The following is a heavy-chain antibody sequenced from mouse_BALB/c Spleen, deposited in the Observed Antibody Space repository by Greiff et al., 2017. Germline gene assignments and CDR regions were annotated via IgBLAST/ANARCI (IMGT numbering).Heavy chain of an antibody. J-gene: IGHJ3*01. D-gene: IGHD6-2*01. CDR1: GYSITSGYY. Sequence: EVQLQESGPGLVKPSQSLSLTCSVTGYSITSGYYWNWIRQFPGNKLEWMGYISYDGSNNYNPSLKNRISITRDTSKNQFFLKLNSVTTEDTATYYCARDKGLAAYWGQGTLVTVSA. CDR3: ARDKGLAAY. V-gene: IGHV3-6*02. CDR2: ISYDGSN.